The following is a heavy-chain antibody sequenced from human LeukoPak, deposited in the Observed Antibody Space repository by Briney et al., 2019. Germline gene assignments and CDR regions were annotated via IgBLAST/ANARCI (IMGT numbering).Heavy chain of an antibody. J-gene: IGHJ4*02. CDR2: INHSGST. CDR1: GGSFSGYY. D-gene: IGHD5-12*01. Sequence: SETLSLTCAVYGGSFSGYYWSWIRQPPGKGLEWIGEINHSGSTNYNPSLKSRVTISVDTSKNQFSLKLSSVTAADTAAYYCARGFGYGDYWGQGTLVTVSS. V-gene: IGHV4-34*01. CDR3: ARGFGYGDY.